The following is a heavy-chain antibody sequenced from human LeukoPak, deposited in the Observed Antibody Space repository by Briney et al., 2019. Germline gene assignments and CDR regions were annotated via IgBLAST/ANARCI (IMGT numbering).Heavy chain of an antibody. J-gene: IGHJ4*02. D-gene: IGHD3-22*01. CDR2: ISASGP. CDR1: GFTFSRLA. CDR3: AKDHESDGYPCLDH. Sequence: PGGSPRLSCAASGFTFSRLAMTWVRQAPGKGLEWVSTISASGPYYADAVRGRFTISRDNSRNTLRLQMDSLRAEDTAVYYCAKDHESDGYPCLDHWGLGTLVTVSS. V-gene: IGHV3-23*01.